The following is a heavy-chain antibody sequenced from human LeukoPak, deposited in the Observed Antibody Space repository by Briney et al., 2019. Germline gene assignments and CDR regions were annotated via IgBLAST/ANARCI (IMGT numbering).Heavy chain of an antibody. CDR3: ARDMEPDAFDI. V-gene: IGHV3-48*03. CDR2: ISSSGTAI. CDR1: GFTFSSYE. Sequence: GGSLRLSCADSGFTFSSYEMNWVRQAPGKGLEWVSYISSSGTAIYYADSVKGRFTISRDNAKNSLYLQMNSLRAEDTALYYCARDMEPDAFDIWGQGTMVTVSS. J-gene: IGHJ3*02. D-gene: IGHD1-1*01.